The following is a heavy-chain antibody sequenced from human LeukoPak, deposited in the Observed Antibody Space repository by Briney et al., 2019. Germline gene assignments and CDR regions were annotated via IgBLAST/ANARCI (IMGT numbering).Heavy chain of an antibody. Sequence: SETLSLTCTVSGGSISSGSYYWSWIRQPAGKGLEWIGRIYTSGSTNYNPSLKSRVTISVDTSKNQFSLKLSSVTAADTAVYYCARVCSSTSCYTDAFDIWGQGTMVTVSS. CDR1: GGSISSGSYY. CDR2: IYTSGST. V-gene: IGHV4-61*02. CDR3: ARVCSSTSCYTDAFDI. J-gene: IGHJ3*02. D-gene: IGHD2-2*02.